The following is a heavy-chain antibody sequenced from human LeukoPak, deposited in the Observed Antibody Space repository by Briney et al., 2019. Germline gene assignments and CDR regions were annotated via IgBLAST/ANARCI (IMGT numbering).Heavy chain of an antibody. J-gene: IGHJ4*02. Sequence: ASVKVSCKASGGTFSSYAISWVRQAPGQGLEWMGGIIPIFGTANYAQKFQGRVTITADESTSTAYMELSSLRSEDTAVYYCASPNYDFWSGYHYYFDYWGQGTLVTVSS. V-gene: IGHV1-69*13. CDR3: ASPNYDFWSGYHYYFDY. CDR1: GGTFSSYA. CDR2: IIPIFGTA. D-gene: IGHD3-3*01.